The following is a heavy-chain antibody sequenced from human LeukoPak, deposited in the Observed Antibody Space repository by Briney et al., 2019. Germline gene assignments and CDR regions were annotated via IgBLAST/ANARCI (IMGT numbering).Heavy chain of an antibody. Sequence: ASVKVSCKAAGYTFTSYGISWVRQAPGQGREWMGWISGYNGNTNYAQKVQDRVTMTTDTSTSTAYMELRSLRSDDTAVYYCARDPDDFWSGGNWFDPWGQGTLVTVSS. CDR1: GYTFTSYG. CDR3: ARDPDDFWSGGNWFDP. J-gene: IGHJ5*02. V-gene: IGHV1-18*01. CDR2: ISGYNGNT. D-gene: IGHD3-3*01.